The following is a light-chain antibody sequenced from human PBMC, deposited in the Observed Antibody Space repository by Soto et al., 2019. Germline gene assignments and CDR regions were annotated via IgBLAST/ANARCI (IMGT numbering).Light chain of an antibody. CDR3: QTWGTGTWV. V-gene: IGLV4-69*01. J-gene: IGLJ3*02. CDR1: SGHSSYA. CDR2: LNSDGSH. Sequence: QPVPTQSPSASASLGASVKLTCTLSSGHSSYAIAWHQQQPEKGPRYLMKLNSDGSHSKGDGIPDRFSGSSSGAERYLTISRLQSEDEADYYCQTWGTGTWVFGGGTKLTVL.